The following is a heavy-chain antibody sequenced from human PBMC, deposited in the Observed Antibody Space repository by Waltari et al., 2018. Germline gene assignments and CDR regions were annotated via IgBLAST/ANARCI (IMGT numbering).Heavy chain of an antibody. J-gene: IGHJ3*02. D-gene: IGHD3-22*01. CDR2: IYYSGST. Sequence: QVQLQESGPGLVKPSETLSLTCTVSGGSISSYYWSWIRQPPGKGLEWIGYIYYSGSTNNNPSHKSRVTISVDTSKSQFSPKLSSVTAADTAVYYCARDVRRGYYDDAFDIWGQGTMVTVSS. CDR1: GGSISSYY. CDR3: ARDVRRGYYDDAFDI. V-gene: IGHV4-59*01.